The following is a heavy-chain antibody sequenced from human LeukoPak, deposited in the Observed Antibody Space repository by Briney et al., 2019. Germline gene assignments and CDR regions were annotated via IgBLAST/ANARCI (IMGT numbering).Heavy chain of an antibody. CDR2: IYYSGST. V-gene: IGHV4-59*12. J-gene: IGHJ4*02. Sequence: PSETLSLTCTVSGGSISSYYWSWMRPPPGKGLEYIGYIYYSGSTNYNPSLKSRVTISVDTSKNQFSLRLTSVTAADTAVYYCAREAGRQQWLVLDHWGQGTLVTVSS. D-gene: IGHD6-19*01. CDR3: AREAGRQQWLVLDH. CDR1: GGSISSYY.